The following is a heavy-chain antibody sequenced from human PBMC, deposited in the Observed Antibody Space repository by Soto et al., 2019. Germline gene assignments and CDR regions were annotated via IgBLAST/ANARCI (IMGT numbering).Heavy chain of an antibody. J-gene: IGHJ3*02. CDR1: GFTFSSYS. CDR3: AALRPEGDAFYI. Sequence: PGGSLRLSCAASGFTFSSYSMNWVRQAPGKGLEWVSSISSSSSYIYYADSVKGRFTISRDNAKNSLYLQMNSLRAEDTAVYYCAALRPEGDAFYIWGQGTRGTVSS. V-gene: IGHV3-21*01. CDR2: ISSSSSYI.